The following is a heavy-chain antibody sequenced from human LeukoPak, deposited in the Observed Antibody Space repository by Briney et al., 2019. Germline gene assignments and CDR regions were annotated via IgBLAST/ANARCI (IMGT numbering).Heavy chain of an antibody. Sequence: GGSLRLSCAASGFTFSSYWMSWVRQAPGKGLEWVANIKQDGSEKYYVDSVKGRFTISRDNAKNSLYLQMNSLRAEDTAVYYCARGSTHDFWEYYYYYYMDVWGKGTTVTVSS. CDR2: IKQDGSEK. CDR3: ARGSTHDFWEYYYYYYMDV. V-gene: IGHV3-7*01. J-gene: IGHJ6*03. D-gene: IGHD3-3*01. CDR1: GFTFSSYW.